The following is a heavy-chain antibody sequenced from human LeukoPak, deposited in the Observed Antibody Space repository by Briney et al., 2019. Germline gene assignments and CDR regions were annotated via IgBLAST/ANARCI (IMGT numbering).Heavy chain of an antibody. CDR1: GYAFTGNY. CDR2: INSNSGGT. V-gene: IGHV1-2*02. CDR3: ARDRGPEWWGSFDC. D-gene: IGHD3-16*01. J-gene: IGHJ4*02. Sequence: ASVKLCCKAAGYAFTGNYIHWVRLAPGQGLQWMGWINSNSGGTNYAQKLQGRVIITRDRSISTAYMDLSSLISDDTAVYYCARDRGPEWWGSFDCWGQGTLVTVSS.